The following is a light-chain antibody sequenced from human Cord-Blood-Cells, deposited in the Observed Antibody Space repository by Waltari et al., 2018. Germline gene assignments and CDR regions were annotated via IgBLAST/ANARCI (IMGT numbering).Light chain of an antibody. V-gene: IGKV1-39*01. CDR3: QQSYSTPGFT. CDR1: QSISSY. J-gene: IGKJ3*01. CDR2: AAS. Sequence: DIQMTQSPSSLSASVGYIVTITCRASQSISSYLNWYQQKPGKAPKLLIYAASSLQSGVPSRFSGSGSGTDFTLTISSLQPEDFATYYCQQSYSTPGFTFGPGTKVDIK.